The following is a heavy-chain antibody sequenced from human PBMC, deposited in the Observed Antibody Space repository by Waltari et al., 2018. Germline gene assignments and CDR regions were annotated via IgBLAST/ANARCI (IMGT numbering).Heavy chain of an antibody. Sequence: EVQLVESGGGLIQPGGSLRLSCAASGFTVSSNYMSWVRQAPGQGLEWVSVIYCGGSTYYADSVKGRFTISRDNSKNTLYLQMNSLRAEDTAGYYCARTTYYYYGMDVWGQGTTVTVSS. CDR1: GFTVSSNY. CDR3: ARTTYYYYGMDV. J-gene: IGHJ6*02. V-gene: IGHV3-53*01. CDR2: IYCGGST. D-gene: IGHD4-17*01.